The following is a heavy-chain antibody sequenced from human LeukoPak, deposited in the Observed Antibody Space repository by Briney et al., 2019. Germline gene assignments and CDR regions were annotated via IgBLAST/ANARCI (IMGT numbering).Heavy chain of an antibody. CDR2: INHSGST. V-gene: IGHV4-34*01. Sequence: GSLRLSCAASGFTFSSYWMSWVRQPPGKGLGWIGEINHSGSTNYNPSLKSRVTISVDTSKNQFSLKLSSVTAADTAVYYCARVGRMTTVVIRAFDIWGQGTMVTVSS. J-gene: IGHJ3*02. CDR1: GFTFSSYW. CDR3: ARVGRMTTVVIRAFDI. D-gene: IGHD4-23*01.